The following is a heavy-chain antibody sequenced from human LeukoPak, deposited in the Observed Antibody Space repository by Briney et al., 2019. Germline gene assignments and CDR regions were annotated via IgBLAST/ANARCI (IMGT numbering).Heavy chain of an antibody. CDR3: VKDWYSSSWWDYYGMDV. CDR1: GFTFSSYG. J-gene: IGHJ6*02. V-gene: IGHV3-30*18. Sequence: GGSLRLSCAASGFTFSSYGMHWVRQAPGKGLEWVAVISYDGSNKYYADFVKGRFTISRDNSKNTLYLQMNSLRAEDTAVYYCVKDWYSSSWWDYYGMDVWGQGTTVTVSS. D-gene: IGHD6-13*01. CDR2: ISYDGSNK.